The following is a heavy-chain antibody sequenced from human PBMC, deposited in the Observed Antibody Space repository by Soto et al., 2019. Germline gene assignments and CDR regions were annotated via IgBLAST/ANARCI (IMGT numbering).Heavy chain of an antibody. Sequence: GVLRLSCAASGFTFSSYGMHWVRQAPGKGLEWVAVISYDGSNKYYADSVKGRFTISRDNSKNTLYLQMNSLRAEDTAVYYCAKDSENTMAYDYWGQGTLVTVSS. CDR3: AKDSENTMAYDY. V-gene: IGHV3-30*18. CDR1: GFTFSSYG. CDR2: ISYDGSNK. D-gene: IGHD3-10*01. J-gene: IGHJ4*02.